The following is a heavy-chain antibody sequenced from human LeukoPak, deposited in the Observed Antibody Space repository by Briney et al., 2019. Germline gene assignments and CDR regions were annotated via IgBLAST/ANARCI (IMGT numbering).Heavy chain of an antibody. CDR1: GFTFSNYG. J-gene: IGHJ4*02. CDR2: ISGSGGST. V-gene: IGHV3-23*01. CDR3: AKDRVVVVPAAILGY. D-gene: IGHD2-2*02. Sequence: GGSLRLSCAASGFTFSNYGMHWVRQAPGKGLEWVSAISGSGGSTYYADSVKGRFTISRDNSKNTLYLQMNSLRAEDTAVYYCAKDRVVVVPAAILGYWGQGTLVTVSS.